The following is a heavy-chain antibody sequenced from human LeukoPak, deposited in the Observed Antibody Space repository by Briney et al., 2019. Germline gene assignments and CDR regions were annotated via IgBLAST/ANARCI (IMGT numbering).Heavy chain of an antibody. J-gene: IGHJ4*02. V-gene: IGHV1-2*02. D-gene: IGHD3-22*01. CDR1: GYTFTGYY. Sequence: GASVKVSCKASGYTFTGYYMHWVRQAPGQGLEWMGWINPNSGGTNYAQKFQGGVTMTRDTSISTAYMELSRLRSDDTAVYYCARVGYYDSSGYYFLDYWGQGTLVTVSS. CDR3: ARVGYYDSSGYYFLDY. CDR2: INPNSGGT.